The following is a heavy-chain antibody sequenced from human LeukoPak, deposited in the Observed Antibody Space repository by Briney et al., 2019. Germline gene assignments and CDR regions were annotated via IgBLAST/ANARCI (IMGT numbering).Heavy chain of an antibody. CDR1: GFTFSSYS. V-gene: IGHV3-48*01. D-gene: IGHD6-6*01. J-gene: IGHJ4*02. CDR3: ARDGEYSSSFEPPFDY. Sequence: GGSLRLSCAASGFTFSSYSMNWVRQAPGKGLEGVSYISSSSSTIYYADSVKGRFTISRDNAKNSLYLQMNSLRAEDTAVYYCARDGEYSSSFEPPFDYWGQGTLVTVSS. CDR2: ISSSSSTI.